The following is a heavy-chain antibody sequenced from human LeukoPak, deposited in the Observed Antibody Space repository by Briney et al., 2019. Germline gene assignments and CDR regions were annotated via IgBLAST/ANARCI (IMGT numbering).Heavy chain of an antibody. D-gene: IGHD3-9*01. J-gene: IGHJ5*02. CDR1: GFTFTAYH. V-gene: IGHV1-2*02. CDR2: INPNSGGT. CDR3: ARGRYFDWLSPFDP. Sequence: GASVKVSCKASGFTFTAYHMHWVRQAPGQGLEWMGWINPNSGGTNYAQKFQGRVTMTRDTSISTAYMELSRLRSDDTSVYYCARGRYFDWLSPFDPWGQGTLVTVSS.